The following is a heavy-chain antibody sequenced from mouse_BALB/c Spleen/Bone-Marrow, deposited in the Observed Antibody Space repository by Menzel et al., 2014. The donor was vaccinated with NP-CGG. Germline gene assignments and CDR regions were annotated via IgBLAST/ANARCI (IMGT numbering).Heavy chain of an antibody. Sequence: EVKLVESGGGLVQPGGSLNLACVASGFDFGGYWMSWARLAPGKGPEWIGEINPGSSTINYSPSLKDKFIISRDNAKNTLCLQMSKVRSEDTALYYCARRGHYGYHDNWGQGTTLTVSS. CDR2: INPGSSTI. D-gene: IGHD1-2*01. CDR3: ARRGHYGYHDN. J-gene: IGHJ2*01. CDR1: GFDFGGYW. V-gene: IGHV4-2*02.